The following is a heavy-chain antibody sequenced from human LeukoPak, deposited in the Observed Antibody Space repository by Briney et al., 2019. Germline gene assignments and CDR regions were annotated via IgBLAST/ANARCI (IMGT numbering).Heavy chain of an antibody. D-gene: IGHD2-2*01. V-gene: IGHV4-30-2*01. CDR2: IYHSGST. J-gene: IGHJ4*02. Sequence: PSETLSLTCAVYGGSFSGYSWSWIRQPPGKGLEWIGYIYHSGSTYYNPSLKSRVTISVDRSKNQFSLKLSSVTAADTAVYYCAREDCSSTSCSVDYWGQGTLVTVSS. CDR1: GGSFSGYS. CDR3: AREDCSSTSCSVDY.